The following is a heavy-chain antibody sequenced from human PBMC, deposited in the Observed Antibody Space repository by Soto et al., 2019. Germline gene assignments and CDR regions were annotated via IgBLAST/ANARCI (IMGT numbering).Heavy chain of an antibody. J-gene: IGHJ4*02. CDR2: IYYSGST. V-gene: IGHV4-31*03. CDR1: GGSISSGGYY. D-gene: IGHD3-10*01. Sequence: PSETLSLTCTVSGGSISSGGYYWSWIRQHPGKGLEWIGYIYYSGSTYYNPSLKSRVTISVDTSKNQFSLKLSSVTAADTAVYYCARDSTTMVRGVRSSGGLDYWGQGTLVTVSS. CDR3: ARDSTTMVRGVRSSGGLDY.